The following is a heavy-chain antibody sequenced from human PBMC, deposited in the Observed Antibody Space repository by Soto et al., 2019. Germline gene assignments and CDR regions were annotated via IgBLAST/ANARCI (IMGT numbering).Heavy chain of an antibody. V-gene: IGHV5-51*01. CDR1: GYSFTSYW. J-gene: IGHJ6*02. CDR3: ARHEVLRFLEWSPPAGMDV. Sequence: GESLKISCKGSGYSFTSYWIGWVRQMPGKGLEWMGIIYPGDSDTRYSPSFQGQVTISADKSISTAYLQWSSLKASDTAMYYCARHEVLRFLEWSPPAGMDVWGQGTTVTVSS. D-gene: IGHD3-3*01. CDR2: IYPGDSDT.